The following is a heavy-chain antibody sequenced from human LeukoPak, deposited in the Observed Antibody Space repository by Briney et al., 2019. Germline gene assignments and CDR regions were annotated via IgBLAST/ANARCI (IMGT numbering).Heavy chain of an antibody. V-gene: IGHV3-11*05. Sequence: PGGSLRLSCAASGFTFSSNAMSWVRQAPGKGLEWISFIHTSSSFTNYADSVRGRFTISRDNAKNSLFLQMNSLRADDTAVYYCARDMSAAERAMDVWGQGTTVTVSS. CDR3: ARDMSAAERAMDV. J-gene: IGHJ6*02. CDR1: GFTFSSNA. D-gene: IGHD2-2*01. CDR2: IHTSSSFT.